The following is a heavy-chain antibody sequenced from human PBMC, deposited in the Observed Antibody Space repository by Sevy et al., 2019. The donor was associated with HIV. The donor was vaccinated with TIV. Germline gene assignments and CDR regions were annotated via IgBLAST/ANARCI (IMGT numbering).Heavy chain of an antibody. CDR1: GFTFSSYA. CDR3: AKTHIPGPRERWFDP. D-gene: IGHD2-21*01. J-gene: IGHJ5*02. V-gene: IGHV3-23*01. Sequence: GGSLRLSCAASGFTFSSYAMSWVRQAPGKGLEWVSAISGSGGSTYYADSVKGRFTIAIDNSKNTLYLQMNSLRAEDTAVYYCAKTHIPGPRERWFDPWGQGTLVTVSS. CDR2: ISGSGGST.